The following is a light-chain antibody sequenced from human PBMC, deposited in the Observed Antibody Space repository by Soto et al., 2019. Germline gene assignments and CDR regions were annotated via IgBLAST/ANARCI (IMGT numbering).Light chain of an antibody. CDR1: SRDVGASDY. J-gene: IGLJ1*01. Sequence: QSALTQPPSASGSPGQSVAISCTGTSRDVGASDYVSWYQQHSGKAPKLLLYEVNKRPSGVPDPFSGSKSGNTASLTVSALHADDEADYYCLSHSGSSNVLGTGTKLTVL. CDR2: EVN. CDR3: LSHSGSSNV. V-gene: IGLV2-8*01.